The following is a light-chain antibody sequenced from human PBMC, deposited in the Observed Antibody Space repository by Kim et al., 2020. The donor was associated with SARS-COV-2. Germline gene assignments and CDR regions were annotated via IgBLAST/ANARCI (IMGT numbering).Light chain of an antibody. CDR3: QKYNGAPWT. Sequence: SASVGDRVTIPCRASQAISKDLAWYQQKAGNAPRLLIFAASALHSGVPTRFSGSGSGTDFTLTISSLQPEDVATYYCQKYNGAPWTFGQGTKLEI. J-gene: IGKJ1*01. V-gene: IGKV1-27*01. CDR1: QAISKD. CDR2: AAS.